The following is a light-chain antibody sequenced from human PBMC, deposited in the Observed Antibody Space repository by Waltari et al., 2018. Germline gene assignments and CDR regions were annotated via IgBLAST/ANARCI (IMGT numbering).Light chain of an antibody. Sequence: ANKTVNANLAWYRLTPGQAPRPHIYDASQRATGIPARFVGSGSGTDFTLTISRLQSEDFGIYYCHQYKTWPPGPFGQGTKLDNK. CDR2: DAS. J-gene: IGKJ2*01. CDR3: HQYKTWPPGP. CDR1: KTVNAN. V-gene: IGKV3-15*01.